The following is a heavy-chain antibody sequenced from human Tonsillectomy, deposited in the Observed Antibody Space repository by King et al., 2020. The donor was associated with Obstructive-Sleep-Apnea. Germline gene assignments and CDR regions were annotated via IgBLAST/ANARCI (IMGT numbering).Heavy chain of an antibody. D-gene: IGHD3-22*01. CDR2: ISGCGVST. V-gene: IGHV3-23*04. CDR3: AKDHDSMIVVVITSGFDY. J-gene: IGHJ4*02. Sequence: VQLVESGGGLVQPGGSLRLSCAASGFTFISYAMSLVRQAPGKGLELVSAISGCGVSTYYADSVKGRFTISRDNSKNTLYLQMNRLRAEDTAVYYCAKDHDSMIVVVITSGFDYWGQGTLVTVSS. CDR1: GFTFISYA.